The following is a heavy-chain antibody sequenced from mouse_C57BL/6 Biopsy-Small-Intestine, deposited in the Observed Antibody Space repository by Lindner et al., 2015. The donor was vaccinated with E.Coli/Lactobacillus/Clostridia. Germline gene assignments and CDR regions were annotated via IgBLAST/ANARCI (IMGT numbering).Heavy chain of an antibody. D-gene: IGHD2-3*01. Sequence: SVKSPARLRGYRFSAYYIHWVRQAPGQGLEWMGWINPNSGGTNYAQKFQGRVTMTRDTSIDTAYLELPRLTSDDTAVYYCARDGGFWSVRSFLDSWGHGTLVTVFS. CDR1: GYRFSAYY. V-gene: IGHV14-2*02. J-gene: IGHJ4*01. CDR3: ARDGGFWSVRSFLDS. CDR2: INPNSGGT.